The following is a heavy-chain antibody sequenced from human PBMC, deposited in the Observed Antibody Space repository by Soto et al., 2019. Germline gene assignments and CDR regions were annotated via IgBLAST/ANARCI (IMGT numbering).Heavy chain of an antibody. J-gene: IGHJ6*02. D-gene: IGHD3-10*01. CDR1: GGSFSGYY. CDR3: ASITMVRGARWYYYGMDV. V-gene: IGHV4-34*01. CDR2: INHSGST. Sequence: SETLSLTCAVYGGSFSGYYWSWIRQPPGKGLEWIGEINHSGSTNYNPSLKSRVTISVDTSKNQFSLKLSSVTAADTAVYYCASITMVRGARWYYYGMDVWGQGTTVTV.